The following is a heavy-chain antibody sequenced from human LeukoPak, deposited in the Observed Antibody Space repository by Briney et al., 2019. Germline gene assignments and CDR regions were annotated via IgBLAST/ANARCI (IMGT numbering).Heavy chain of an antibody. CDR2: IWYDGSNK. Sequence: GGSLRLSCAASGFTFSSYGMHWVRQAPGKGLEWVAVIWYDGSNKYYADSVKGRFTISRDNSKNTLYLQMNSLRAEDTAVYYCARDSGGTAAAVPYNWFDPWGQGTLVTVSS. CDR1: GFTFSSYG. CDR3: ARDSGGTAAAVPYNWFDP. J-gene: IGHJ5*02. V-gene: IGHV3-33*01. D-gene: IGHD6-13*01.